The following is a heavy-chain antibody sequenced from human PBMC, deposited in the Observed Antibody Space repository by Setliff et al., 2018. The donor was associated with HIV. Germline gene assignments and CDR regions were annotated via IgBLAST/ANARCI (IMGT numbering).Heavy chain of an antibody. D-gene: IGHD2-8*02. CDR3: ARVSSTYWYSIFRNYYYHMDV. V-gene: IGHV4-38-2*01. CDR1: AYSTSSGYY. Sequence: SETLSLTCAVSAYSTSSGYYWGWIRQPPGKGLEWIGSIYHSGSTYYNPSLMSRVTISVDTSKNQFSLKLRSVTAADTAVYYCARVSSTYWYSIFRNYYYHMDVWGKGTTVTVSS. J-gene: IGHJ6*03. CDR2: IYHSGST.